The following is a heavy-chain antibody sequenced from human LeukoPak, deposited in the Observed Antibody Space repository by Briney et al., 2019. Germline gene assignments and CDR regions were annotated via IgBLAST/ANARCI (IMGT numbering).Heavy chain of an antibody. V-gene: IGHV4-34*01. CDR3: ARYSSGWYNYFDY. D-gene: IGHD6-19*01. Sequence: GSLRLSCAASGFTFSSYAMSWVRQAPGKGLEWIGEINHSGSTNYNPSLKSRVTISVDTSKNQFSLKLSSVTAADTAVYYCARYSSGWYNYFDYWGQGTLVTVSS. CDR2: INHSGST. J-gene: IGHJ4*02. CDR1: GFTFSSYA.